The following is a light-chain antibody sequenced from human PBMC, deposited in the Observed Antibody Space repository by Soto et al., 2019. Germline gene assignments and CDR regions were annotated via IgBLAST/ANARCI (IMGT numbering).Light chain of an antibody. J-gene: IGLJ2*01. CDR1: SSDVGGYNY. CDR2: DVS. V-gene: IGLV2-11*01. CDR3: CSYAGSYTP. Sequence: QSVLTQPRSVSGSPGKSVTISCTGTSSDVGGYNYVSWYQQHPGKAPKLMIYDVSKRPSGVPDRFSGSKSGNTASLTISGLQAEDEADYYCCSYAGSYTPFGGGTKLTVL.